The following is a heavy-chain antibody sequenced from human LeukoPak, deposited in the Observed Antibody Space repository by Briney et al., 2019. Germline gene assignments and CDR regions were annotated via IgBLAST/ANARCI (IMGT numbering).Heavy chain of an antibody. CDR3: AKGSSWLRYHWFDP. J-gene: IGHJ5*02. V-gene: IGHV3-23*01. CDR1: GFTFSSYE. D-gene: IGHD6-13*01. Sequence: GGSLRLSCAASGFTFSSYEMNWVRQAPGKGLEWVSAISGSGGSTYYADSVKGRFTISRDNSKNTLYLQMNSLRAEDTAVYYCAKGSSWLRYHWFDPWGQGTLVTVSS. CDR2: ISGSGGST.